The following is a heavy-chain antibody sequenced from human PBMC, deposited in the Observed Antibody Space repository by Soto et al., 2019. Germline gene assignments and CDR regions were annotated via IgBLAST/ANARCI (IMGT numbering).Heavy chain of an antibody. CDR1: GASMSSGGYY. J-gene: IGHJ3*02. V-gene: IGHV4-31*03. CDR3: ARTPDI. CDR2: IYYSGST. Sequence: PSETRSLTCTVSGASMSSGGYYWTWIRQSPGKGLEWIGYIYYSGSTYHNPSLESRVAISLDTSRSQFSLKLSSVTAADTAVYYCARTPDIWGQGIMVTVSS.